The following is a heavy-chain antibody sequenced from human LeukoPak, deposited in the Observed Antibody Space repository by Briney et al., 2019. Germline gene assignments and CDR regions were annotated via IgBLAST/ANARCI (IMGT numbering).Heavy chain of an antibody. CDR3: AKDPYAILTGYRYYFDY. J-gene: IGHJ4*02. Sequence: PGGSLRLSCVASGFTSSSYAMSWVRQAPGKGLEWVSAISGSGGSTYYADSVKGRFTISRDNPKNTLFLQMNSLRAEDTAVYYCAKDPYAILTGYRYYFDYWGQGTLVTVSS. V-gene: IGHV3-23*01. CDR2: ISGSGGST. CDR1: GFTSSSYA. D-gene: IGHD3-9*01.